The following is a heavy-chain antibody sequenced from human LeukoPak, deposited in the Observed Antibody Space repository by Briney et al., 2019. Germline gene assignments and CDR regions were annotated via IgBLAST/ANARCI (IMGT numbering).Heavy chain of an antibody. CDR1: GGSISSSNW. D-gene: IGHD3-22*01. Sequence: SETLSLTCAVSGGSISSSNWWSWVRQPPGKGLEWIGSIFYSGSTYYNPSLKSRVTISVDTSKNQFSLKLSSVTAADTAVYYCARAVIWVYFDYWGQGTLVTVSS. CDR3: ARAVIWVYFDY. CDR2: IFYSGST. V-gene: IGHV4-4*02. J-gene: IGHJ4*02.